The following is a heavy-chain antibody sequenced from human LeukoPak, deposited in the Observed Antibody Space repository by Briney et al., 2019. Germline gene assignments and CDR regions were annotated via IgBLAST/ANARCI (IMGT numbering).Heavy chain of an antibody. Sequence: SVKVSCKASGFTFTSSAMQWVRQARGQRLEWIGWIVVGSGNTNYAQKFQERVTITRDMSTSTAYMELSSLRSEDTAVYYCASLPSNTVTHDYWGQGTLVTVSS. D-gene: IGHD4-11*01. CDR3: ASLPSNTVTHDY. CDR2: IVVGSGNT. J-gene: IGHJ4*02. CDR1: GFTFTSSA. V-gene: IGHV1-58*02.